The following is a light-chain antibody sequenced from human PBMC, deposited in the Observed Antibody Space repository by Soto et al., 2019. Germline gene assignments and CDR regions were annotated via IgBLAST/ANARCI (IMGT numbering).Light chain of an antibody. J-gene: IGKJ4*01. V-gene: IGKV3-15*01. CDR2: GAF. CDR1: QSVSYN. Sequence: DIVMTQSPATLSVSPGETATLSCRASQSVSYNLAWYQQKPGQGPRLLIYGAFTRATGIPARFSGSGSGTDFTLTISSLQSEDFAVYYCQQYKNWPPLTFGGGKKVEIK. CDR3: QQYKNWPPLT.